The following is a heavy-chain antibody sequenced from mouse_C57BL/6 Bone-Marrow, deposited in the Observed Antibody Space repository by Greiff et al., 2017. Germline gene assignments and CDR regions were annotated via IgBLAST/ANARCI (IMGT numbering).Heavy chain of an antibody. J-gene: IGHJ1*03. CDR2: IDPETGGT. CDR3: TEYDWYFDV. Sequence: QVQLKQSGAELVRPGASVTLSCKASGYTFTDYEMHWVKQTPVHGLEWIGAIDPETGGTAYNQKFKGKAILTADKSSSTAYMELRSLTSGDSAVYYCTEYDWYFDVWGTGTTVTVSS. CDR1: GYTFTDYE. V-gene: IGHV1-15*01. D-gene: IGHD2-10*02.